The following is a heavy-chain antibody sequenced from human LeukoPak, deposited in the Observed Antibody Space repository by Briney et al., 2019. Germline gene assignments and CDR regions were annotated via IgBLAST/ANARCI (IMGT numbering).Heavy chain of an antibody. D-gene: IGHD3-3*01. J-gene: IGHJ4*02. CDR3: ANYDFWSGYFGC. V-gene: IGHV3-23*01. Sequence: PGGALRLSCAASGFTFSSYAMSWVRQAPGKGLEWVSAISGSGGSTYYADSVKGRFTISRDNSKNTLYLQMNSLRADDTAVYYRANYDFWSGYFGCWGQGTLVTVSS. CDR1: GFTFSSYA. CDR2: ISGSGGST.